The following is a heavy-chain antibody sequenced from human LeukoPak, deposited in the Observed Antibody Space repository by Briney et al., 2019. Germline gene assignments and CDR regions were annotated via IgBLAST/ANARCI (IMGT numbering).Heavy chain of an antibody. CDR2: IYRSGST. D-gene: IGHD2-2*01. CDR3: ARIVVVPAASYFDY. Sequence: PSETLSLTCAVSGGSISSGGYPWSWIRQPPGKGLEWIGYIYRSGSTYYNPSLKSRVTISVDRSKNQFSLKLSSVTAADTAVYYCARIVVVPAASYFDYWGQGTLVTVSS. J-gene: IGHJ4*02. CDR1: GGSISSGGYP. V-gene: IGHV4-30-2*01.